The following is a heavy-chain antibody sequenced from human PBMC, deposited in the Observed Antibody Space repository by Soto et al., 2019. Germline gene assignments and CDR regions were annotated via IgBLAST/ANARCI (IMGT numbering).Heavy chain of an antibody. V-gene: IGHV3-9*01. D-gene: IGHD6-13*01. Sequence: PVGSLRLSCAASGFTFDDYAMHWVRQAPGKGLEWVSGISWNSGSIGYADSVKGRFTISRDNAKNSLYLQMNSLRAEDTALYYCAKDLIARAYYYGMDVWGQGTTVTVSS. J-gene: IGHJ6*02. CDR3: AKDLIARAYYYGMDV. CDR2: ISWNSGSI. CDR1: GFTFDDYA.